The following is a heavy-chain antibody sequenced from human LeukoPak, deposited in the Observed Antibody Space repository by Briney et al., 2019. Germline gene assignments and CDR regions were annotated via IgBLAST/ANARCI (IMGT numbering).Heavy chain of an antibody. J-gene: IGHJ3*02. D-gene: IGHD3-10*01. V-gene: IGHV4-59*01. CDR2: IYYSGST. Sequence: SETLSLTCTVSGGSISSYYWTWIRQPPGKGLEWIGYIYYSGSTNYNPSLKRRVTISVDTSKNQFSLKLTSVTAADTAVYYCARGRLWFGGLSFDIWGQGTMVTVSS. CDR3: ARGRLWFGGLSFDI. CDR1: GGSISSYY.